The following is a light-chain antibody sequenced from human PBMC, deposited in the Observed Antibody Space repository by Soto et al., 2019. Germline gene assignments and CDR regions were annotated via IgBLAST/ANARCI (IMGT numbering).Light chain of an antibody. CDR1: QGISSY. J-gene: IGKJ5*01. CDR2: GAS. Sequence: IQLTQSPSSLSASVGDRVTITCRASQGISSYLAWYQQKPGEAPTLLIYGASSLQSGVPSRFSRSGSGTDFTLAINSLQPEDFATYYCQQSSRTPITFGQGTRLEIK. CDR3: QQSSRTPIT. V-gene: IGKV1-39*01.